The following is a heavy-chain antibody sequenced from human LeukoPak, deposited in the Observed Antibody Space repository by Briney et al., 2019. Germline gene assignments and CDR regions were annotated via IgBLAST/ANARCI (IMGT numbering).Heavy chain of an antibody. V-gene: IGHV3-23*01. CDR2: ISGSGGST. J-gene: IGHJ4*02. CDR3: AKDLMGHSGYDFDS. D-gene: IGHD5-12*01. CDR1: GFTFSSYA. Sequence: HPGGSLRLSCAASGFTFSSYAMSWVRQAPGKWLEWVSAISGSGGSTYYADSVKGRFTISRDNSKNTLYLQMNSLRAEDTAVCYCAKDLMGHSGYDFDSWGQGTLVTVSS.